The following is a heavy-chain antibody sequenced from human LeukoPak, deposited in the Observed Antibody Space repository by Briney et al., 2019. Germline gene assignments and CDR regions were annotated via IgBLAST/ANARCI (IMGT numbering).Heavy chain of an antibody. CDR3: ASTGRTWFH. CDR2: TYYRSKRSRWYN. CDR1: GDSVSSDSAA. J-gene: IGHJ4*02. V-gene: IGHV6-1*01. D-gene: IGHD6-13*01. Sequence: SQTLSLTCAISGDSVSSDSAAWNWIRQSPSRGLEWLGRTYYRSKRSRWYNEYAVSVKSRITINPDTSKNQFSLQLNSVTPEDTAVYYCASTGRTWFHWGQGTLVTVSS.